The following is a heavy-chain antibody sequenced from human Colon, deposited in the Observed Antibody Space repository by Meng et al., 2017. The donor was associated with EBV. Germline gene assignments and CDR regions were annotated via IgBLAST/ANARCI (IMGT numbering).Heavy chain of an antibody. Sequence: VQLQQCGAGLLKPSETLSRSCAVYGGSFRDYYWPWIRHPPGKGLEWIGEIDHRGNTKYNPSLKSRVTISLDTSKKQFSLKVSSVTAADSAVYYCARRGPSGNFSPWSQGALVTVSS. D-gene: IGHD3-10*01. CDR1: GGSFRDYY. V-gene: IGHV4-34*01. J-gene: IGHJ5*02. CDR3: ARRGPSGNFSP. CDR2: IDHRGNT.